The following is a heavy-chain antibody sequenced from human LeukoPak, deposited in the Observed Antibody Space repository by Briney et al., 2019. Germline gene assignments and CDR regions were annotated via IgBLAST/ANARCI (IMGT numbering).Heavy chain of an antibody. CDR1: GFTFDGYV. J-gene: IGHJ4*02. V-gene: IGHV3-9*01. D-gene: IGHD6-19*01. Sequence: GRSLRLSCAASGFTFDGYVMHWVRQAPGKGLEWVSGISRNSGSIGYADSVKDRFSISRDNAKNSLYLQMNSLRADDTAFYYCAKAAGGWYYPVDYWGQGTLVTVSS. CDR2: ISRNSGSI. CDR3: AKAAGGWYYPVDY.